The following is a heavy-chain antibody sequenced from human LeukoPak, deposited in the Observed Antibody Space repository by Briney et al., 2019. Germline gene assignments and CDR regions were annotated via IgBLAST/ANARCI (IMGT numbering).Heavy chain of an antibody. J-gene: IGHJ4*02. V-gene: IGHV3-23*01. CDR3: RSEFYIVVVPAAVDY. Sequence: GGSLRLSCAAFGFTFSSYAMSWVRQAPGKGLEWVSAISGSGGSTYYADSVKGRFTISRDNSKNTLYLQMNSLRAEDTAVYYCRSEFYIVVVPAAVDYWGQGTLVTVSS. CDR2: ISGSGGST. CDR1: GFTFSSYA. D-gene: IGHD2-2*01.